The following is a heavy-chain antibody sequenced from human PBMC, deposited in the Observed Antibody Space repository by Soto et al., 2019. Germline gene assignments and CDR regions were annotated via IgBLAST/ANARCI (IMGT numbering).Heavy chain of an antibody. D-gene: IGHD3-3*01. Sequence: GGSLRLSCAASGFTFSNAWMNWFRQAPGKGLEWVGRIKSKTDGGTTDYAAPVKGRFTISRDDSKNTLYLQMNSLKTEDTAVYYCTTAVYYDFWSGYYKFYYYYGMDVWGQGTTVTVSS. CDR2: IKSKTDGGTT. CDR3: TTAVYYDFWSGYYKFYYYYGMDV. J-gene: IGHJ6*02. CDR1: GFTFSNAW. V-gene: IGHV3-15*07.